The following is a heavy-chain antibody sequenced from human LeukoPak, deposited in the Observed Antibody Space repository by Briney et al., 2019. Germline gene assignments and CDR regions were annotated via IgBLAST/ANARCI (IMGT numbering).Heavy chain of an antibody. V-gene: IGHV3-48*03. D-gene: IGHD1-1*01. CDR1: GFTFSSYE. J-gene: IGHJ4*02. CDR2: ISSSGFTM. Sequence: QPGGSLRLSCVASGFTFSSYEMNWVRQAPGKGLEWVSYISSSGFTMYYADSVEGRFTISRDNAKNSLYLQMNSLRAEDTAVYYCARQSSIWNDGTNTDFNYWGQGTLVTVSS. CDR3: ARQSSIWNDGTNTDFNY.